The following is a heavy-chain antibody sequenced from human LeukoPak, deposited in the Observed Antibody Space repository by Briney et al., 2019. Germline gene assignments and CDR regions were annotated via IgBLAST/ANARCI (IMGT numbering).Heavy chain of an antibody. CDR2: FDPEDGET. D-gene: IGHD5-18*01. CDR3: ATDCVGYSYGYDPFGY. CDR1: GYTLTELS. Sequence: ASVKVSCTVSGYTLTELSMHWVRQAPGKGLEWMGGFDPEDGETIYAQKFQGRVTMTEDTSTDTAYMELSSLRSEDTAVYYCATDCVGYSYGYDPFGYWGQGTLVTVSS. V-gene: IGHV1-24*01. J-gene: IGHJ4*02.